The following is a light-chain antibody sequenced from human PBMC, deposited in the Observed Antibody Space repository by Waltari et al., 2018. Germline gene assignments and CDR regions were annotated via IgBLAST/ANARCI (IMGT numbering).Light chain of an antibody. V-gene: IGKV3-20*01. CDR1: QSVSSSY. CDR3: QQYGSSPLAQLT. J-gene: IGKJ4*01. CDR2: GAS. Sequence: EIVLTQSPGTLSLSQGERATLSCRASQSVSSSYLAWYQQKPGQAPRLLIYGASSRATGIPDRFSGSGSGTDFTLTISRLEPEDFAVYYCQQYGSSPLAQLTFGGGTKVEIK.